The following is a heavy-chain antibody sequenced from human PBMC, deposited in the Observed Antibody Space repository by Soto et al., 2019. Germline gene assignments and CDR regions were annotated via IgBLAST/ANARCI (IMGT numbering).Heavy chain of an antibody. Sequence: EVQLVESGGGLINPGGSLRLSCAASGFTVSSNYLTWVRQAPGKGLKWVSVLYPNGRAFYADSVKGRFTISTDNSQNSVYLQMNTLRADDTAIYYCARGLGREYQDNRNYFHLDYWGQGTLVTVSS. CDR1: GFTVSSNY. CDR2: LYPNGRA. D-gene: IGHD1-20*01. J-gene: IGHJ4*02. CDR3: ARGLGREYQDNRNYFHLDY. V-gene: IGHV3-53*01.